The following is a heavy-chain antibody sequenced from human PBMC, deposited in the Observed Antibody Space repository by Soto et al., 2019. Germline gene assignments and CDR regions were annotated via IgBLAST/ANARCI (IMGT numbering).Heavy chain of an antibody. Sequence: QVHLVESGGGVVQPGRSLRLSCAAAGFTFRNYAMHWVRQAPGKGLECVAVISYDGGNKFYRDYVKGRFTISRDNPKNTLYLQINSLKYEDTAVYYCARGDREDIAVVLGVRPGEYGVDVWGQGTMVTVSS. CDR1: GFTFRNYA. CDR2: ISYDGGNK. J-gene: IGHJ6*02. V-gene: IGHV3-30-3*01. D-gene: IGHD2-15*01. CDR3: ARGDREDIAVVLGVRPGEYGVDV.